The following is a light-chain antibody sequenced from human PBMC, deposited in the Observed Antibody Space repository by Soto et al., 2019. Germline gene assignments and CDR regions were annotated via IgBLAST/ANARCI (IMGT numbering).Light chain of an antibody. CDR2: KAS. J-gene: IGKJ3*01. CDR1: QDIGDW. CDR3: QQYNSYSQFT. V-gene: IGKV1-5*03. Sequence: IQMTQSPSTVSASVGDAINISCRAAQDIGDWLAWYQQRPGEAPKLLIYKASTLESGVPSRFSGSGSGTEFTLTISCLQPDDVATYHCQQYNSYSQFTFGPGTKVDIK.